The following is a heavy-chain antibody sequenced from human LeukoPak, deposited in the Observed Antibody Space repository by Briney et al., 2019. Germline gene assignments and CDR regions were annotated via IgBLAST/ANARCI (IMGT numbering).Heavy chain of an antibody. Sequence: GGSLRLSCAASGFTFSSYSMNWVRQAPGKGLEWVSSISSSSSYIYYADSMKGRFTISRDNAKNSLYLEMNSLRAEDTAVYYCARVGSGSYGKEDYNWFDPWGQGTLVSVSS. CDR1: GFTFSSYS. CDR2: ISSSSSYI. CDR3: ARVGSGSYGKEDYNWFDP. J-gene: IGHJ5*02. V-gene: IGHV3-21*01. D-gene: IGHD1-26*01.